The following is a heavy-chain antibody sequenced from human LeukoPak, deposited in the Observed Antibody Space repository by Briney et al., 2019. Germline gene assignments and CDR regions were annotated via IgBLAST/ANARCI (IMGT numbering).Heavy chain of an antibody. D-gene: IGHD3-3*01. V-gene: IGHV3-48*01. J-gene: IGHJ4*02. Sequence: GGSLRLSCAASGFTFSSYSMNWVRQAPGKGLEWVSYISSSSSTIYYADSVKGRFTISRDNAKNSLYLQMNSLRAEDTAVYYCAREGYYDFWSGYFSPYYFDYWGQGTLVTVSS. CDR2: ISSSSSTI. CDR3: AREGYYDFWSGYFSPYYFDY. CDR1: GFTFSSYS.